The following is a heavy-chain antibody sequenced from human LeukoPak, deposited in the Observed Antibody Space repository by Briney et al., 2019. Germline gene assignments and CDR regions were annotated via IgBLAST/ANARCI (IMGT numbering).Heavy chain of an antibody. CDR1: GGSFSGYY. CDR3: ARGLGEYSYASRQYYFDY. Sequence: PSETLSLTCAVYGGSFSGYYWSWIRQPPGKGLEWIGEINHSGSTNYNPSLKSRVTISVDTSKNQFSLKLSSVTAADTAVYYCARGLGEYSYASRQYYFDYWGQGTLVTVSS. V-gene: IGHV4-34*01. CDR2: INHSGST. J-gene: IGHJ4*02. D-gene: IGHD5-18*01.